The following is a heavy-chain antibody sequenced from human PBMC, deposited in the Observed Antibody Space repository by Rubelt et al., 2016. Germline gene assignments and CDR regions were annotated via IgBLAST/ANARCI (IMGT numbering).Heavy chain of an antibody. CDR3: ASLRAGGEWLLDY. D-gene: IGHD6-19*01. J-gene: IGHJ4*02. CDR1: GGSISSYY. V-gene: IGHV4-59*01. CDR2: IYYSGST. Sequence: QVQLQESGPGLVKPSETLSLTCTVSGGSISSYYWSWIRQPPGKGLEWIGYIYYSGSTNYNPSLKSRVTISVDTSKNQFSLKLSSVTAADTAVYYCASLRAGGEWLLDYWGQGTLVTVSS.